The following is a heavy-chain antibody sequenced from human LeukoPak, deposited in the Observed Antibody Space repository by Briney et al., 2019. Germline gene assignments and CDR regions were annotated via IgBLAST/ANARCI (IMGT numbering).Heavy chain of an antibody. J-gene: IGHJ4*02. V-gene: IGHV4-34*01. CDR2: INHSGST. Sequence: SETLSLTCAVYGGSFSVYYWSWIRQPPGKGLEWIGEINHSGSTNYNPSLKSRVTISVDTSKNQFSLKLSSVTAADTAVYYCARGLGYWGQGTLVTVSS. CDR3: ARGLGY. CDR1: GGSFSVYY.